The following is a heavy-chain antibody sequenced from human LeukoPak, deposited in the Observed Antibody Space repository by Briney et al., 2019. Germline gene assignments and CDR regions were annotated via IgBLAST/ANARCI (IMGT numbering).Heavy chain of an antibody. CDR2: IKEDGSEK. CDR3: ARDRVAPFDY. J-gene: IGHJ4*02. Sequence: PGGSLRLSCAASGFTFSRHWMSWVRQVPGKGLEWVANIKEDGSEKYCVDSVRGRFTISRDNAKNSLYLQMNSPRAEDTAVYYCARDRVAPFDYWGQGTLVTVSS. CDR1: GFTFSRHW. D-gene: IGHD2-15*01. V-gene: IGHV3-7*01.